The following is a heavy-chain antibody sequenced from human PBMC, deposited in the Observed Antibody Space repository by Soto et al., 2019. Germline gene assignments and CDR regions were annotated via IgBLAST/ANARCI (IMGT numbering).Heavy chain of an antibody. V-gene: IGHV3-53*02. CDR2: VYSGGAT. CDR1: GFSVSRNY. Sequence: QLVETGGGWIQPGTSLTLSWAASGFSVSRNYMTWVRQVPGKGVEWVSFVYSGGATFYAVSVKGRFNLSRDDSQNTMYLQMNNLRAEDTAVYYCARVPGRLWGRGTLVTVAS. CDR3: ARVPGRL. D-gene: IGHD3-10*01. J-gene: IGHJ4*02.